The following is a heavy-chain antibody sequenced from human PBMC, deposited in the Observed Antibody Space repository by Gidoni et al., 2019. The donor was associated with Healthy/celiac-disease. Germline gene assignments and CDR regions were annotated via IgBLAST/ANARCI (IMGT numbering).Heavy chain of an antibody. Sequence: QVQLVESGGGVVQPGRSLSLSCAASGFTFSSYAMHWVRQAPGKGLEWVAVISYDGSNKYYADSVKGRFTISRDNSKNTLYLQMNSLRAEDTAVYYCAREEMSNAFDIWGQGTMVTVSS. J-gene: IGHJ3*02. CDR1: GFTFSSYA. CDR2: ISYDGSNK. V-gene: IGHV3-30*04. CDR3: AREEMSNAFDI.